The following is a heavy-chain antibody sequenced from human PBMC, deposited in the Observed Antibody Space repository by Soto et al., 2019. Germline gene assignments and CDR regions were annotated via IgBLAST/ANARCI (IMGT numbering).Heavy chain of an antibody. CDR1: GGSISSGGYY. Sequence: SETLSLTCTVSGGSISSGGYYWSWIRQHPGKGLEWIGYIYYSGSTYYNPSLKSRVTISVDTSKNQFSLKLSSVTAADTAVYYCARQIPRTYYYDSSGYYSLDEFVIWGQGTMVTVAS. D-gene: IGHD3-22*01. J-gene: IGHJ3*02. CDR2: IYYSGST. CDR3: ARQIPRTYYYDSSGYYSLDEFVI. V-gene: IGHV4-31*03.